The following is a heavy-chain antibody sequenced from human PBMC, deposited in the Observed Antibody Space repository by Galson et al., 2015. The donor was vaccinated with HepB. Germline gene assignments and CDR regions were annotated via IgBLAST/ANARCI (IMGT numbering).Heavy chain of an antibody. J-gene: IGHJ4*02. CDR1: GFTFSSYG. Sequence: SLRLSCAASGFTFSSYGMHWVRQAPGKGLEWVAVIWYDGSNKYYADSVKGRFTISRDNSKNTLYLQMNSLRAEDTAVYYCARERRGVGYFDWLSMGYYFDYWGQGTLVTVSS. CDR3: ARERRGVGYFDWLSMGYYFDY. V-gene: IGHV3-33*01. CDR2: IWYDGSNK. D-gene: IGHD3-9*01.